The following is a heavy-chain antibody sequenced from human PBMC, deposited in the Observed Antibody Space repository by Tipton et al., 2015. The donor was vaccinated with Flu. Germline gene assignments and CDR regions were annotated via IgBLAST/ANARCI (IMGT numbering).Heavy chain of an antibody. CDR1: GGSISSSSYY. CDR3: ATPHSSSWWNYFDY. CDR2: IYYSGST. Sequence: TLSLTCTVSGGSISSSSYYWGWIRQPPGKGLEWIGSIYYSGSTYYNPSLKSRVTISVDTSKNQFFLKLSSVTAADTAVYYCATPHSSSWWNYFDYWGQGTLVTVSS. J-gene: IGHJ4*02. D-gene: IGHD6-13*01. V-gene: IGHV4-39*07.